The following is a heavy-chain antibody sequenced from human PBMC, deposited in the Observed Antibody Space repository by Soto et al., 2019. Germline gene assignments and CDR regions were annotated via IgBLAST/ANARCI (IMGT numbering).Heavy chain of an antibody. CDR3: ARGGPVILPAATDWFDP. J-gene: IGHJ5*02. Sequence: QVQLVQYGAEVKKHGSSVKVSCRGSGGFNSYSISWVRQAPEQGFDWTGGILPIFATPTYARKFQGRVTITEDKSTYTSQMELGRLTSDDTAVYYCARGGPVILPAATDWFDPWCQGTLVIVSS. CDR2: ILPIFATP. V-gene: IGHV1-69*06. CDR1: GGFNSYS. D-gene: IGHD2-2*01.